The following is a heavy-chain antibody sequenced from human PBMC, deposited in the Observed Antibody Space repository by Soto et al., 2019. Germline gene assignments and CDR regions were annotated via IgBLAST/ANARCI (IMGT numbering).Heavy chain of an antibody. V-gene: IGHV1-18*01. CDR1: GYTFTSYG. Sequence: QVQLVQSGAEVKEPGASVKVSCKASGYTFTSYGISWVRQAPGQGLEWMGWISAYNGNTNYAQKLQGRVTMTTDTSTSTAYMELRSLRSDDTAVYYCARTVDGITTVTTDYYYGMDVWGQGTTVTVSS. J-gene: IGHJ6*02. CDR2: ISAYNGNT. CDR3: ARTVDGITTVTTDYYYGMDV. D-gene: IGHD4-17*01.